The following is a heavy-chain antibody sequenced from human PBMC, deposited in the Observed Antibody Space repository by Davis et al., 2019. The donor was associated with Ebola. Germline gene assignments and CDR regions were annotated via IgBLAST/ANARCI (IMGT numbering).Heavy chain of an antibody. Sequence: GESLKISCAASGFTFSSYGMHWVRQAPGKGLEWVAFIRYDGSNKYYADSVKGRFTISRDNSKNTLYLQMNSLRDEDTAVYYCARWDWGYWGQGTLVTVSS. CDR1: GFTFSSYG. CDR2: IRYDGSNK. CDR3: ARWDWGY. D-gene: IGHD3-16*01. V-gene: IGHV3-30*02. J-gene: IGHJ4*02.